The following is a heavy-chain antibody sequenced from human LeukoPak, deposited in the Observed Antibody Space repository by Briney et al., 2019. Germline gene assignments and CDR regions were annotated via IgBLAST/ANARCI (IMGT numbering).Heavy chain of an antibody. V-gene: IGHV4-39*01. J-gene: IGHJ4*02. CDR2: TYYSGST. D-gene: IGHD3-3*01. CDR3: ARSYDFWSGYSDY. Sequence: SETLSLTCTVSGGSISSSSYYWGWIRQPPGKGLEWIGSTYYSGSTYYNPSLKSRVTISVDTSKNQFSLKLSSVTAADTAVYYCARSYDFWSGYSDYWGQGTLVTVSS. CDR1: GGSISSSSYY.